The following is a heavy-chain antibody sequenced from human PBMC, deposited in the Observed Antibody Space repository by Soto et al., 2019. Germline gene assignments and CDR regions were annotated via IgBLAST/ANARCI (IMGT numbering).Heavy chain of an antibody. CDR3: AKSGSSGWYGWFDP. J-gene: IGHJ5*02. Sequence: SGPTLVNPTHTLTLTCIFSGFSLRTSGVGVGWIRQPPGKALEWLGFIYWNDDKRYSPSLKSRLTITKDTSKNQVVLTMTNMDPLYKATYYCAKSGSSGWYGWFDPLGQGTLVTVSS. CDR1: GFSLRTSGVG. V-gene: IGHV2-5*01. CDR2: IYWNDDK. D-gene: IGHD6-19*01.